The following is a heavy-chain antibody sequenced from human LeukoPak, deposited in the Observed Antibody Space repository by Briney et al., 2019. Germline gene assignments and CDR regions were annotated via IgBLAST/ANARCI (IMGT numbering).Heavy chain of an antibody. CDR3: ARVLRVPYSGPNPDDY. CDR2: IIPIFGTA. V-gene: IGHV1-69*13. CDR1: GGTFSSYA. Sequence: RASVKVSCKASGGTFSSYAISWVRQAPGQGLEWMGGIIPIFGTANYAQKFQGRVTITADESTSTAYMELSRLRSDDTAVYYCARVLRVPYSGPNPDDYWGQGTLVTVSS. J-gene: IGHJ4*02. D-gene: IGHD5-12*01.